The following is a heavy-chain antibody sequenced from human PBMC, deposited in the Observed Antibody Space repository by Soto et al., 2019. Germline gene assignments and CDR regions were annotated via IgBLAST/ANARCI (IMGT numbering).Heavy chain of an antibody. CDR1: GFTFSPYW. Sequence: EVQLVESGGGLVQPGVSLRLSCAASGFTFSPYWMSWVRQAPGKGLEWVAIIKDDGGDEHYLEAVRGRFTISRDNAKKSLYLAMNSLRVEDTAMYYCAGGSGWISDSWGQGTLVTVSS. V-gene: IGHV3-7*05. D-gene: IGHD6-19*01. CDR3: AGGSGWISDS. CDR2: IKDDGGDE. J-gene: IGHJ4*02.